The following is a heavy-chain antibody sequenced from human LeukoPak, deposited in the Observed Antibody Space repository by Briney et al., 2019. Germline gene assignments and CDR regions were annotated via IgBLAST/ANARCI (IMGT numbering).Heavy chain of an antibody. Sequence: GGSLRLSSTAAGLTFSTSGFNWVRQAPGKGLEWVASIGPTGSDRYHADSIKGRFTISRDNANNFLYLQMNSLRAEDTAVYYCATETNGRHYDYWGQGTLLTVSS. V-gene: IGHV3-21*06. J-gene: IGHJ4*02. CDR2: IGPTGSDR. CDR3: ATETNGRHYDY. D-gene: IGHD1-14*01. CDR1: GLTFSTSG.